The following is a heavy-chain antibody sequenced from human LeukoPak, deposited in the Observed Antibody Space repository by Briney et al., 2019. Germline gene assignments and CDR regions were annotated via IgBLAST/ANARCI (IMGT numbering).Heavy chain of an antibody. D-gene: IGHD3-9*01. CDR3: ARVDFDWLFDY. CDR2: IKQDGSEK. Sequence: GGSLRLSCAASGCTFSSYWMSWVRQAPGKGLEWVANIKQDGSEKYYVDSVKGRFTISRDNAKNSLYLQMNSLRAEDTAVYYCARVDFDWLFDYWGQGTLVTASS. V-gene: IGHV3-7*01. CDR1: GCTFSSYW. J-gene: IGHJ4*02.